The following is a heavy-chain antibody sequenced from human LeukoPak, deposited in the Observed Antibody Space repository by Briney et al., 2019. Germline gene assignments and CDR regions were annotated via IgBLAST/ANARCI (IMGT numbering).Heavy chain of an antibody. D-gene: IGHD3-16*01. Sequence: PSETLSLTCTVSGGSVSNWYWSWIRQPAGKGLEWIGRIFISGNTNYNSSLKSRVTISVDKSKNQVSLKLTSVTAADTAVYYCAKGDRELVFGAPATLVIAS. J-gene: IGHJ2*01. CDR1: GGSVSNWY. CDR2: IFISGNT. CDR3: AKGDRELVF. V-gene: IGHV4-4*07.